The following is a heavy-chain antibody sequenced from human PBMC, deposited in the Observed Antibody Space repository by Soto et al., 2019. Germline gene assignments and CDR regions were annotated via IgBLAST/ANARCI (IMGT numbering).Heavy chain of an antibody. J-gene: IGHJ6*02. CDR1: GYTFTGYY. D-gene: IGHD5-18*01. CDR2: INPNSGGT. Sequence: GASVKVSCKASGYTFTGYYMHWVRQAPGQGLEWMGWINPNSGGTNYAQKFQGWVTMTRDTSISTAYMELSRLRSDDTAVYYCAREIGSYGQRPTSGMDVWGQGTTVTVSS. V-gene: IGHV1-2*04. CDR3: AREIGSYGQRPTSGMDV.